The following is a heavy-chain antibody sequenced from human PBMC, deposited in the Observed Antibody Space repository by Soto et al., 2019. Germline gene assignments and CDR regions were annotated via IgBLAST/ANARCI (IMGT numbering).Heavy chain of an antibody. CDR2: IIGIGDTA. Sequence: EVQLLEAGGGLVQPGGSLRLSCAASGFSFRDYGMSWVRQAPGKGLEWLSAIIGIGDTAYYADSVRGRFTISRDNSKNTLYLQLNDLGAEDTAIYYCATDYDYDDSLPFDYWGQGTLVTVSS. D-gene: IGHD4-17*01. CDR3: ATDYDYDDSLPFDY. CDR1: GFSFRDYG. V-gene: IGHV3-23*01. J-gene: IGHJ4*02.